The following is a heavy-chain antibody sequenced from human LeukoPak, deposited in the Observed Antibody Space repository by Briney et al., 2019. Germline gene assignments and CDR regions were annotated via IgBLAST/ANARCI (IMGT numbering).Heavy chain of an antibody. Sequence: ASVKVSCKASGYTFTSYAMNWVRQAPGQGLEWMGWINTNTGNPTYAQGFTGRFVFSLDTSVSTAYLQISSLKAEDTAVYYCARGLSVLNWNDLSRISGYWGQGTLVTVSS. J-gene: IGHJ4*02. CDR2: INTNTGNP. V-gene: IGHV7-4-1*02. CDR3: ARGLSVLNWNDLSRISGY. D-gene: IGHD1-1*01. CDR1: GYTFTSYA.